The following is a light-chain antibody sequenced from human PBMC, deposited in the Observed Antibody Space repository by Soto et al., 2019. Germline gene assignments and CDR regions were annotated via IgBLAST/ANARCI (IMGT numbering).Light chain of an antibody. Sequence: EIVMTQSPATLSVSPGERATLSCRASQSVSSNLAWYQQKPGQAPRLLIYGASTRATGIPARFSGSGSGTDFPPTISSLQSEVLAVYYCQQYNNGPLPFGGGTRVEIK. CDR2: GAS. V-gene: IGKV3-15*01. CDR3: QQYNNGPLP. J-gene: IGKJ4*01. CDR1: QSVSSN.